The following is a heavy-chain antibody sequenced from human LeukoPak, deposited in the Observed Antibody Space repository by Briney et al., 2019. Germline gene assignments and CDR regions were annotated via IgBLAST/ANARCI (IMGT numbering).Heavy chain of an antibody. CDR1: GFTFTNYW. Sequence: GGSLRLSCAASGFTFTNYWMSWVRQAPGKGLEWLANIRPGGSEKYYVDSVKGRFTISRDNAKNSLYLQMNSLRAEDTAVYYCARGDYYDSSGYFNDAFDIWGLGTMVTVSS. V-gene: IGHV3-7*01. J-gene: IGHJ3*02. CDR3: ARGDYYDSSGYFNDAFDI. CDR2: IRPGGSEK. D-gene: IGHD3-22*01.